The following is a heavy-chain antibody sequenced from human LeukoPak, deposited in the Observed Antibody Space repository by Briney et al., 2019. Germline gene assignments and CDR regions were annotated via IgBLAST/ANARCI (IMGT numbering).Heavy chain of an antibody. CDR2: IYYSGST. V-gene: IGHV4-39*07. D-gene: IGHD6-19*01. CDR1: GYSISSSSYY. J-gene: IGHJ4*02. Sequence: PSETLSLTCTVSGYSISSSSYYWGWIRQPPGKGLEWIGSIYYSGSTYYNPSLKSRVTISVDTSKNQFSLKLSSVTAADTAVYYCARDHASQWLVGPVYWGQGTLVTVST. CDR3: ARDHASQWLVGPVY.